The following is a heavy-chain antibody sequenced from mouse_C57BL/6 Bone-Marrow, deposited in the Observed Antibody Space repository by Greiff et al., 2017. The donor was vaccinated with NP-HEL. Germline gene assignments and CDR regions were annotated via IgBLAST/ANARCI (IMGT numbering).Heavy chain of an antibody. V-gene: IGHV5-16*01. J-gene: IGHJ3*01. CDR1: GFTFSDYY. CDR3: ARIDSSAWFAY. D-gene: IGHD3-2*02. Sequence: EVHLVESEGGLVQPGSSMKLSCTASGFTFSDYYMAWVRQVPEKGLEWIANINYDGSSTYYLDSLKSRFTISRDNAKYMLYRRMSSLKSEDTATYYCARIDSSAWFAYWGQGTLVTVSA. CDR2: INYDGSST.